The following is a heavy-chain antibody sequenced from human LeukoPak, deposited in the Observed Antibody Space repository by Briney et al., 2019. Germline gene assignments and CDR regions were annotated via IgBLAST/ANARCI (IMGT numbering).Heavy chain of an antibody. Sequence: GGSLRLSCSASGFTFSYYAIHWVRQAPGKGLEWVALIWSDGSNKYYADSVKGRITISRDSSKNTVYLQMNSLRAEDTAVYYCARELFSSGSCPDGWGQGTLVTVSS. J-gene: IGHJ4*02. D-gene: IGHD3-10*01. V-gene: IGHV3-33*01. CDR3: ARELFSSGSCPDG. CDR1: GFTFSYYA. CDR2: IWSDGSNK.